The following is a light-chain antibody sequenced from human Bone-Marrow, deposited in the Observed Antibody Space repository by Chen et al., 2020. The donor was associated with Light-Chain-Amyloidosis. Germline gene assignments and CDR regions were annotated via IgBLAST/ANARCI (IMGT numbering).Light chain of an antibody. J-gene: IGLJ1*01. V-gene: IGLV2-14*01. Sequence: QSALTQPASVSGSPGQSITISCTGTSSDVGGDNHVSWYQQHPDKAPKLMIYEVTNRPSWVPDRFSGSKSDNTAYLTISGLQTEDEADYFCSSYTITNTHVFGSGTRVTVL. CDR3: SSYTITNTHV. CDR1: SSDVGGDNH. CDR2: EVT.